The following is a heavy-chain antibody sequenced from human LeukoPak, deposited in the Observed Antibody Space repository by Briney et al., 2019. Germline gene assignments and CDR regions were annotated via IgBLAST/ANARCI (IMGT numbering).Heavy chain of an antibody. J-gene: IGHJ3*02. D-gene: IGHD5-24*01. V-gene: IGHV1-46*01. Sequence: ASVKVSCKASGGTFSSYAISWVRQAPGQGLEWMGIIDPSAGSTTYAQKFQGRVIMTRDTSTSTVYMDLSSLRSEDAAVYYCARDAYYNYGAFGIWGQGTMVTVSS. CDR1: GGTFSSYA. CDR2: IDPSAGST. CDR3: ARDAYYNYGAFGI.